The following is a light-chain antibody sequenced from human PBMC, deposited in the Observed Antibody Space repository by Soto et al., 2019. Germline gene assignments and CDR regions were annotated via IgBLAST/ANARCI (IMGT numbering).Light chain of an antibody. CDR1: HDIGNY. Sequence: DIPMTQSPPYLSASIGDRVTITCQASHDIGNYLNWYQHKPGKAPNLVIYGAFNLETWVPSRFSGGGSGTDFTFTISSLWPEDIATYYCQHSDHLPLFGPGTKVDF. CDR3: QHSDHLPL. J-gene: IGKJ3*01. V-gene: IGKV1-33*01. CDR2: GAF.